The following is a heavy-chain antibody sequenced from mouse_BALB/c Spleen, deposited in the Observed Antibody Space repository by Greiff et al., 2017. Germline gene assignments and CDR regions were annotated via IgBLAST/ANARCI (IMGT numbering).Heavy chain of an antibody. CDR1: GFTFSSYA. CDR2: ISSGGST. D-gene: IGHD2-4*01. J-gene: IGHJ3*01. CDR3: AREVDYDEAWFAY. Sequence: EVQLVESGGGLVKPGGSLKLSCAASGFTFSSYAMSWVRQTPEKRLEWVASISSGGSTYYQDSVKGRFTISRDNARNILYLQMSSLRSEDTAMYYCAREVDYDEAWFAYWGQGTLVTVSA. V-gene: IGHV5-6-5*01.